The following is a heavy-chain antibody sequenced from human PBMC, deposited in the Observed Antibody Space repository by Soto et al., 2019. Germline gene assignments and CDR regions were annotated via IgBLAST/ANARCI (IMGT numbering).Heavy chain of an antibody. Sequence: SETLSLTCAVYGGSFSGYYWSWIRQPPGKGLEWIGEINHSGSTNYNPSLKSRVTISVDTSKNQFSLKLSSVTAADTAVYYCARGLYPYSSSWYGLNWFDPWGQGTLVTVSS. D-gene: IGHD6-13*01. J-gene: IGHJ5*02. CDR3: ARGLYPYSSSWYGLNWFDP. V-gene: IGHV4-34*01. CDR2: INHSGST. CDR1: GGSFSGYY.